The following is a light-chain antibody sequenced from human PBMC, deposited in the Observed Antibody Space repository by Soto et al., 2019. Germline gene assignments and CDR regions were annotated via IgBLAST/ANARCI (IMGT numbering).Light chain of an antibody. CDR3: TAYSTTYSLL. J-gene: IGLJ2*01. V-gene: IGLV2-14*01. CDR2: EVS. CDR1: SSDVGIYNY. Sequence: QAALTQPASVSGSPGQSITIPCTGTSSDVGIYNYVSWYQQHPGKAPTLMIYEVSNRPSGVSNRFSGSKSAANTASLTISGLQAEDEAHYYCTAYSTTYSLLFGGGTKVTVL.